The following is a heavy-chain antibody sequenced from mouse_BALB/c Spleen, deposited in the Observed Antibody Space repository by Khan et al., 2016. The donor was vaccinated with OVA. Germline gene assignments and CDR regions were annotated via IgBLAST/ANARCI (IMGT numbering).Heavy chain of an antibody. V-gene: IGHV2-6-1*01. D-gene: IGHD2-10*01. CDR3: ARQPYYHYNVMDY. CDR1: GFSLTNYG. J-gene: IGHJ4*01. Sequence: QVRLQQSGPGLVAPSQSLSITCTISGFSLTNYGVHWVRQPPGKGLEWLAVIWNDGSTNYNSVLKSRLTITKDDSKSQVFLKMNSLNTDDTAIYFCARQPYYHYNVMDYWGQGTSVTVSS. CDR2: IWNDGST.